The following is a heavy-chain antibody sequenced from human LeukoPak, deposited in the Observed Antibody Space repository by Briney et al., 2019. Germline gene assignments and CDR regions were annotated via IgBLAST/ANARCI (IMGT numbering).Heavy chain of an antibody. D-gene: IGHD2-2*01. CDR1: GYTFTSYG. Sequence: ASVKVSCKASGYTFTSYGISWVRQAPGQGLEWMGWISAYDGNTNYAQKLQGRVTMTTDTSTSTAYMELRSLRSDDTAVHYCARDFYQLLSSYYYYYGMDVWGQGTTVTVSS. V-gene: IGHV1-18*01. J-gene: IGHJ6*02. CDR2: ISAYDGNT. CDR3: ARDFYQLLSSYYYYYGMDV.